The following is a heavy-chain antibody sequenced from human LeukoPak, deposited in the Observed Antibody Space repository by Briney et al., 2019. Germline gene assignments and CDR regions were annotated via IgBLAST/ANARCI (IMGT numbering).Heavy chain of an antibody. CDR1: GFTFSDYY. V-gene: IGHV3-11*04. J-gene: IGHJ4*02. Sequence: GGSLRLSCAASGFTFSDYYMTWIRQAPGKGLEWVSYISSSGSTIYYADSVKGRFTISRDNAKNSLYLQMNSLRAEDTAVYYCARDYSSGWYTFDYWGQGTLVTVSS. CDR2: ISSSGSTI. CDR3: ARDYSSGWYTFDY. D-gene: IGHD6-19*01.